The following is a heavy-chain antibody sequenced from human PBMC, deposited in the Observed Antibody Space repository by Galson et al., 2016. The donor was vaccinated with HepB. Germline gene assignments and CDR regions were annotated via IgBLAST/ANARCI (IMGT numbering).Heavy chain of an antibody. CDR1: DGSISSYSYS. D-gene: IGHD3-9*01. Sequence: TLSFTYAVSDGSISSYSYSLSWIRQPPGKGLEWIGHIYQTAITHYSPSLRSRVTIAVDRSKNQFSLKLRSVTAADTAVYYGARGGAGYYYYGLDVWGQGTTVTVSS. J-gene: IGHJ6*02. V-gene: IGHV4-30-2*01. CDR2: IYQTAIT. CDR3: ARGGAGYYYYGLDV.